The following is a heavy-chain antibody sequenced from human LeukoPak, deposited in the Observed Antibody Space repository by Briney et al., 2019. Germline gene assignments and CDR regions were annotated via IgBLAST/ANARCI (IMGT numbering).Heavy chain of an antibody. CDR1: GDSISDYF. Sequence: SDTLSLTCTVSGDSISDYFWNWIRQPAGKGLEWIGRMYASGSTIYNPSLKSRVTMSLDTSKNQFSLKLNSVTAADTAVYYCAKDLAGNDAFDIWGQGTMVTVSS. CDR2: MYASGST. D-gene: IGHD6-19*01. V-gene: IGHV4-4*07. J-gene: IGHJ3*02. CDR3: AKDLAGNDAFDI.